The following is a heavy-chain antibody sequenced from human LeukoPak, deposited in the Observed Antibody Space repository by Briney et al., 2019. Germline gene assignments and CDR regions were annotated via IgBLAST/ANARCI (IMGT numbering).Heavy chain of an antibody. J-gene: IGHJ4*02. CDR3: ARDDGSSYYYEYFDY. CDR2: IGAYNGNT. D-gene: IGHD3-22*01. V-gene: IGHV1-18*01. Sequence: ASVKVSCKASGYTFTSYGISWVRQAPGQGVEWMGWIGAYNGNTNYAQNLQGRVYLTTDTSTSTAYMELRSLISDDTAVYYCARDDGSSYYYEYFDYWGQGTLVTVSS. CDR1: GYTFTSYG.